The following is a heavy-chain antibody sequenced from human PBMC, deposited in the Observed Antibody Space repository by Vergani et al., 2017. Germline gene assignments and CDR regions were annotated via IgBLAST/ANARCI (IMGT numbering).Heavy chain of an antibody. CDR2: ISWNSGRI. Sequence: EVQLVESGGGLVQPGRSLRLSCAASGFTFDDYAMHWVRQAPGKGLEWVSGISWNSGRIGYADSVKGRFTISRDNAKNSLYLQMNSLRAEDTALYYCAKGGFTVTTGNWFDPWGQGTLVIVSS. J-gene: IGHJ5*02. CDR1: GFTFDDYA. D-gene: IGHD4-17*01. CDR3: AKGGFTVTTGNWFDP. V-gene: IGHV3-9*01.